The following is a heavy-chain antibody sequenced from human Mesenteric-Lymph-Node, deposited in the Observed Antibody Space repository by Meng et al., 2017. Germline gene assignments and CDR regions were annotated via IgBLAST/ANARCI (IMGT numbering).Heavy chain of an antibody. D-gene: IGHD2-21*02. Sequence: QVQLQDAGPRLVKPSQHLSPTCTVSGGSISSVDYYWSWIRQPPGKGLEWFGHIYYSGSTFYNPSLKRRVIISIDTSKNQFSLNLRSVTAADTAVYYCARVGAYCGGDCYHPRWGQGTLVTVSS. CDR2: IYYSGST. V-gene: IGHV4-30-4*01. CDR1: GGSISSVDYY. CDR3: ARVGAYCGGDCYHPR. J-gene: IGHJ4*02.